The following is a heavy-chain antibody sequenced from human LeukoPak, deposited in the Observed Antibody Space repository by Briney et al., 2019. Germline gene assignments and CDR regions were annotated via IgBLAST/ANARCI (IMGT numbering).Heavy chain of an antibody. V-gene: IGHV4-59*01. CDR3: ARGWQQLSLDY. CDR1: GGSIRSYY. CDR2: IYYKDNT. D-gene: IGHD6-13*01. Sequence: SETLSLTCTVSGGSIRSYYWSWIRQPPGKGLEWIGYIYYKDNTNYNPSLKSRVTISLDTSKNHFSLKLTSVTAADTAVYYYARGWQQLSLDYWGQGSLVTVSS. J-gene: IGHJ4*02.